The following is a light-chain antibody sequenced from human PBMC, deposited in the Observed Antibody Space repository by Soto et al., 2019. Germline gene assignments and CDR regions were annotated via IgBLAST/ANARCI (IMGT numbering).Light chain of an antibody. V-gene: IGLV4-69*01. CDR3: QTWGTGIQV. J-gene: IGLJ2*01. Sequence: QPVLTQSPSASASLGASVKLTCTLSSGHSSYAIAWHQQQPEKGPRYLMKLNSDGSHNQGDGIPDRFSGSSSGAERYLTISSLQSEDEADYYCQTWGTGIQVFGGGTKLTVL. CDR1: SGHSSYA. CDR2: LNSDGSH.